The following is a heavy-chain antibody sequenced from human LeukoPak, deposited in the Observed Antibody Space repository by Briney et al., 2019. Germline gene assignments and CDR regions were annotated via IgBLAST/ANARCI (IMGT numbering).Heavy chain of an antibody. V-gene: IGHV3-23*01. CDR1: GFTFSSYA. CDR2: ISGSGGST. Sequence: GGSLRLSCAASGFTFSSYAMSWVRQAPGKGLEWVSAISGSGGSTYYADSVKGRVTISRDNSKNTLYLQMNSLRAEDTAVYYCAKGRHIVVVTAVTSDYWGQGTLVTVSS. J-gene: IGHJ4*02. CDR3: AKGRHIVVVTAVTSDY. D-gene: IGHD2-21*02.